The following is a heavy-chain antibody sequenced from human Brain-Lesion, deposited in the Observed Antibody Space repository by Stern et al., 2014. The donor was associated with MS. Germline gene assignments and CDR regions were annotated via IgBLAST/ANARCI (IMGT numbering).Heavy chain of an antibody. CDR3: ARRGDSSSSGFDY. Sequence: VQLVPSGAEVKKPGVSLKISCKVSVHRFSSKWIRCVRQMAGKCLEWMGIIWRGDSDTRYSPSFQGQVTISADKSISTAYLQWSSLQASDTAMYYCARRGDSSSSGFDYWGQGTLVIVSS. CDR2: IWRGDSDT. CDR1: VHRFSSKW. J-gene: IGHJ4*02. D-gene: IGHD6-6*01. V-gene: IGHV5-51*01.